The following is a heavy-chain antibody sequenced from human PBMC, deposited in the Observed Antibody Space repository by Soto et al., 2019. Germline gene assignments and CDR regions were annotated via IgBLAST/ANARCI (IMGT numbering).Heavy chain of an antibody. D-gene: IGHD2-21*02. CDR1: GGSISSYY. Sequence: QVQLQESGPGLVKPSETLSLTCTVSGGSISSYYWSWIRQPPGKGLEWIGYIYYSGSTNYNPSLESRVTISVDTSKNQFSLKLSSVTAADTAVYYCARVHCGGDCYDYYYYGMDVWGQGTTVTVSS. J-gene: IGHJ6*02. V-gene: IGHV4-59*01. CDR3: ARVHCGGDCYDYYYYGMDV. CDR2: IYYSGST.